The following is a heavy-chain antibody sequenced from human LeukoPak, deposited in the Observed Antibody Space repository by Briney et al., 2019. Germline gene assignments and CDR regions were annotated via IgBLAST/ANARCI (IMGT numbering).Heavy chain of an antibody. J-gene: IGHJ1*01. V-gene: IGHV4-39*01. Sequence: SETLFLTCNVSGGHICSRIYYWGWIRQPPGKGLEWIGSIHNSGSTYYNPSLKSRVTIAVDTSKNQFSLKLSSVTATDTAVYYWSRQSLGLPPAEYFQHWGQGTLVTVSS. CDR3: SRQSLGLPPAEYFQH. CDR2: IHNSGST. D-gene: IGHD3-16*01. CDR1: GGHICSRIYY.